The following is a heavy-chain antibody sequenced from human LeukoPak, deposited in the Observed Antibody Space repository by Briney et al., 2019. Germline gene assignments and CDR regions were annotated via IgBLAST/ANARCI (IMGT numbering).Heavy chain of an antibody. CDR1: GGSFSGYY. CDR3: ARGRGSWYESYYYYYYMDV. D-gene: IGHD6-13*01. J-gene: IGHJ6*03. Sequence: PSETLSLTCAVYGGSFSGYYWSWIRQPPGKGLEWIGEINHSGSTNYNPSLKSRVTISVDTSKNQFSLRLSSVTAADTAVYYCARGRGSWYESYYYYYYMDVWGKGTTVTVSS. CDR2: INHSGST. V-gene: IGHV4-34*01.